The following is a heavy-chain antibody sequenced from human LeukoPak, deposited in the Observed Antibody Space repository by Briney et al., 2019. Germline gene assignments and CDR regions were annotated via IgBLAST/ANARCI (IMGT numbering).Heavy chain of an antibody. J-gene: IGHJ4*02. Sequence: SETLSLTCAVYGGSFSGYYWSWIRQPPGKGLEWIGEINHSRSTNYNPSLKSRVTISVDTSKNQFSLKLSSVTAADTAVYYCARVSRPGVLADWGQGTLVTVSS. CDR3: ARVSRPGVLAD. D-gene: IGHD3-3*01. CDR1: GGSFSGYY. CDR2: INHSRST. V-gene: IGHV4-34*01.